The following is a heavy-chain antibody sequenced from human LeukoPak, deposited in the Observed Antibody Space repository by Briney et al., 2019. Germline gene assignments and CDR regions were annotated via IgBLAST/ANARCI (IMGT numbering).Heavy chain of an antibody. CDR1: GFTFSRYA. V-gene: IGHV3-23*01. CDR2: MSGRGDNT. D-gene: IGHD1-1*01. J-gene: IGHJ4*02. CDR3: AKDWERYERSPDFDY. Sequence: GGSLRLSCAASGFTFSRYAIHWVRQAPGKGLEWVSSMSGRGDNTYYADSVKGRFTISRDSSKNTVYLQMNSLRAEDTAVYYCAKDWERYERSPDFDYWGQGILVTVAS.